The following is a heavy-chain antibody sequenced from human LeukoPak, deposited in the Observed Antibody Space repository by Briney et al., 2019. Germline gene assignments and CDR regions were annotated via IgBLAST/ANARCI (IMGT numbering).Heavy chain of an antibody. D-gene: IGHD4-17*01. CDR3: AKAKTTVTTGSLWFDP. CDR1: GFTVSSND. Sequence: QSGGSLRLSCAASGFTVSSNDMSWVRQAPGKGLEWVAVISYDGSNKYYADSVKGRFTISRDNSKNTLYLQMNSLRAEDTAVYYCAKAKTTVTTGSLWFDPWGQGTLVTVSS. CDR2: ISYDGSNK. J-gene: IGHJ5*02. V-gene: IGHV3-30*18.